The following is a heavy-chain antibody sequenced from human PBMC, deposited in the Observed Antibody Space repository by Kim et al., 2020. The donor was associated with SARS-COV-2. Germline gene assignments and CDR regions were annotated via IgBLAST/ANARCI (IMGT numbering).Heavy chain of an antibody. V-gene: IGHV3-21*01. Sequence: GGSLRLSCAASGFTFSSYSMNWVRQAPGKGLEWVSSISSSSSYIYYADSVKGRFTISRDNAKNSLYLQMNSLRAEDTAVYYCARGRGVWDYDSSGYYNWFDPWGQGTLVTVSS. CDR1: GFTFSSYS. CDR3: ARGRGVWDYDSSGYYNWFDP. D-gene: IGHD3-22*01. CDR2: ISSSSSYI. J-gene: IGHJ5*02.